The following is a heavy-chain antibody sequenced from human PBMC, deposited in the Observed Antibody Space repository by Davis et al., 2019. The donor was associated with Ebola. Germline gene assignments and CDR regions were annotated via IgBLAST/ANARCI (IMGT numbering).Heavy chain of an antibody. V-gene: IGHV3-23*01. CDR3: ARWGGHSYGYDY. J-gene: IGHJ4*02. CDR1: GFTFSSYS. D-gene: IGHD5-18*01. Sequence: GGSLRLSCAASGFTFSSYSMNWVRQAPGKGLEWVSAMSTSDGGTYYADSVKGRFTISRDKFKNTLYLQMNSLRDEYTAVYYCARWGGHSYGYDYWGQGTLVTVSS. CDR2: MSTSDGGT.